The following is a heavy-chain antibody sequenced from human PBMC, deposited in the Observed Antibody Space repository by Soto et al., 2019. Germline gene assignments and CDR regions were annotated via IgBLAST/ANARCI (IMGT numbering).Heavy chain of an antibody. V-gene: IGHV1-46*01. CDR3: ARDNTDTAMVPYYGMDV. CDR1: GGAFSSYT. D-gene: IGHD5-18*01. Sequence: ASVKVSCKASGGAFSSYTINWVRQAPGQGLEWMGIINPSGGSTSYAQKFQGRVTMTRDTSTSTVYMELSSLRSEDTAVYYCARDNTDTAMVPYYGMDVWGQGTTVTVSS. CDR2: INPSGGST. J-gene: IGHJ6*02.